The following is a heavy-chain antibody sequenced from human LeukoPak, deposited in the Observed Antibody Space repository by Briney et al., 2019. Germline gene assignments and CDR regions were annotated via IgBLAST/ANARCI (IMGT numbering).Heavy chain of an antibody. CDR2: ISYDGSNK. J-gene: IGHJ6*02. Sequence: GGSLRLSCTASGFTFSNYGMHWVRQAPGKGLEWVAVISYDGSNKYYADSVKGRFTFSRDNSKNTLYLQMSSLRAEDTAVYYCAKEKGIYCSSIDCSPGMDVWGQGTTVTVSS. CDR3: AKEKGIYCSSIDCSPGMDV. V-gene: IGHV3-30*18. D-gene: IGHD2-2*01. CDR1: GFTFSNYG.